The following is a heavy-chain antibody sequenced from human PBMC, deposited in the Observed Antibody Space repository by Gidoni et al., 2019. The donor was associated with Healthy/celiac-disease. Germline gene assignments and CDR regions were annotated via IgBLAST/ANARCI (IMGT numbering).Heavy chain of an antibody. CDR3: ARLSMVRGVIRLAGDY. J-gene: IGHJ4*02. V-gene: IGHV5-51*01. Sequence: TRYSPSFQGQVTISADKSISTAYLQWSSLKASDTAMYYCARLSMVRGVIRLAGDYWGQGTLVTVSS. D-gene: IGHD3-10*01. CDR2: T.